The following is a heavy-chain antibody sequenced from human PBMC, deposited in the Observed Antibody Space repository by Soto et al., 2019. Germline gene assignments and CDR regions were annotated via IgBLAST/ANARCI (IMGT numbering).Heavy chain of an antibody. D-gene: IGHD6-13*01. CDR3: ARISLSSSWYRRYYFDY. V-gene: IGHV2-70*11. Sequence: SGPTLVNPTQTLTLTCTFSGFSLSSGGMCVSWIRQPPGKALEWLARIDWDDDTYYNIYLRTRLTISKDTSKNQVVLTMTDMDPEDTATYYCARISLSSSWYRRYYFDYWGQGTLVTVSS. CDR1: GFSLSSGGMC. CDR2: IDWDDDT. J-gene: IGHJ4*02.